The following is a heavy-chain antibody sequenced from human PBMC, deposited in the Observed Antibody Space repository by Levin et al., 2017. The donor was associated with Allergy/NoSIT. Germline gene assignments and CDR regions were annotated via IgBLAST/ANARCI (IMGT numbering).Heavy chain of an antibody. D-gene: IGHD3-22*01. J-gene: IGHJ3*02. V-gene: IGHV5-51*01. CDR2: IYPGDSDT. CDR3: ARCQYGSSGYYQRGDAFDI. CDR1: GYSFTSYW. Sequence: GESLKISCKGSGYSFTSYWIGWVRQMPGKGLEWMGIIYPGDSDTRYSPSFQGQITISADKSISTAYLQWSSLKASDTAMYYCARCQYGSSGYYQRGDAFDIWGQGTMVTVSS.